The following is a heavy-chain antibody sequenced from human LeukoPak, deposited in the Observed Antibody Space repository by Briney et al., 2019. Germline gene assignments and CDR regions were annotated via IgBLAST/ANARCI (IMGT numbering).Heavy chain of an antibody. CDR2: IIPIFGIA. Sequence: GSSVKVSCKASGGTFSSYAISWVRQAPGQGPEWMGRIIPIFGIANYAQKFQGRVTITADKSTSTAYMALSSLRSEDTAVYYCAREPEESYDYGDYDWYFDLWGRGTLVTVSS. J-gene: IGHJ2*01. D-gene: IGHD4-17*01. V-gene: IGHV1-69*04. CDR1: GGTFSSYA. CDR3: AREPEESYDYGDYDWYFDL.